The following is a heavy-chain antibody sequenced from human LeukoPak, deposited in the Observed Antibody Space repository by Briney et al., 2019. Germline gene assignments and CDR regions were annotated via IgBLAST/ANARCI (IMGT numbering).Heavy chain of an antibody. D-gene: IGHD3-22*01. CDR1: GFTLSSYE. J-gene: IGHJ4*02. CDR2: ISSSGSTI. Sequence: GGSLRLSCTASGFTLSSYEMNWVRQPPGKGLEWVSYISSSGSTIYYADSVKGRFTISRDNAKNSLYLQMNRLRAEDTAVYYCARGHRYYDSSGYYSVRVNYFDYWGQGTLVTVSS. V-gene: IGHV3-48*03. CDR3: ARGHRYYDSSGYYSVRVNYFDY.